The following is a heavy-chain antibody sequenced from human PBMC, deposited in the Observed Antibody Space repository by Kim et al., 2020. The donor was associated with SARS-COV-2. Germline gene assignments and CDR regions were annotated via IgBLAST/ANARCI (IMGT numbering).Heavy chain of an antibody. CDR3: ARDHRSCSSSTCYGEAIDY. CDR1: GYTFTSYG. J-gene: IGHJ4*02. D-gene: IGHD2-2*01. CDR2: INAGTGNT. V-gene: IGHV1-3*01. Sequence: ASVKVSCKASGYTFTSYGMHWVRQPPGQRLEWMGWINAGTGNTKYSQKFEGRVTITRDTSAGTAYMALSSPGSEGTAVYYCARDHRSCSSSTCYGEAIDYWGQGTLVTVSS.